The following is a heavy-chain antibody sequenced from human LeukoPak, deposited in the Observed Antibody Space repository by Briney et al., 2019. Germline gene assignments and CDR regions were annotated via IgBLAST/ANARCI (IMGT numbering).Heavy chain of an antibody. J-gene: IGHJ4*02. CDR3: ARAWATDFDY. CDR2: ISSSTSYI. D-gene: IGHD7-27*01. CDR1: GFTFSDHP. Sequence: GGSLRLSCAASGFTFSDHPMNWVRQAPGKGLEWVSSISSSTSYIYYADSVKGRFTISRDNAKNSLYLQMNSLRAEDTAVYYCARAWATDFDYWGQGTLVTVSS. V-gene: IGHV3-21*01.